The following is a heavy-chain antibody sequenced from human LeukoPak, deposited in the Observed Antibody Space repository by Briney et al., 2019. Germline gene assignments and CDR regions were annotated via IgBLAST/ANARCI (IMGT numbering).Heavy chain of an antibody. CDR3: ARHLNYYLDY. V-gene: IGHV3-74*01. CDR2: ISTDGSIT. Sequence: GGSLRLSCAASGFTFSTDWMHWVRQAPGKGLVWVSRISTDGSITSYADSVKGRFTISRDNAKDTLYLQMNSLRAEDTAVYYCARHLNYYLDYWGQGTLVTVSS. J-gene: IGHJ4*02. CDR1: GFTFSTDW. D-gene: IGHD3-10*01.